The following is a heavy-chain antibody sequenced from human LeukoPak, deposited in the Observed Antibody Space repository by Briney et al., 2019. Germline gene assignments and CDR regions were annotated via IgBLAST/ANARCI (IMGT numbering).Heavy chain of an antibody. J-gene: IGHJ4*02. CDR2: ISYDGSNK. CDR1: GFTFSSYG. Sequence: GRSLRLSCAASGFTFSSYGMHWVRQAPGKGLEWVAVISYDGSNKYYADSVKGRFTISRDNSKNTLYLQMNSLKTEDTAVYYCNVEMATIFHYWGQGTLVTVSS. V-gene: IGHV3-30*03. CDR3: NVEMATIFHY. D-gene: IGHD5-24*01.